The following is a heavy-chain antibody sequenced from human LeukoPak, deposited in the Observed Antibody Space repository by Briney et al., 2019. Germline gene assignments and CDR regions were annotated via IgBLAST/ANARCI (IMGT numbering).Heavy chain of an antibody. V-gene: IGHV4-39*02. CDR2: IYYSGST. CDR1: GGSISSSSYY. D-gene: IGHD5-18*01. CDR3: AREIQLWLTTYYFDY. Sequence: SETLSLTCTVSGGSISSSSYYWGWIRQPPGKGLEWIGSIYYSGSTYYNPSLKSRVTISVDTSKNQFSLQLNSVTPEDTAVYYCAREIQLWLTTYYFDYWGQGTLVTVSS. J-gene: IGHJ4*02.